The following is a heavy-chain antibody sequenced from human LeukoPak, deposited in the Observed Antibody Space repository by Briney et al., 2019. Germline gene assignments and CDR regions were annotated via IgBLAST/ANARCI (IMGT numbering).Heavy chain of an antibody. CDR3: ARDGGHSGYDLFDC. D-gene: IGHD5-12*01. V-gene: IGHV3-7*01. Sequence: PGGSLRLSCADSGFTFSSYWMTWVRQAPGKGLEWVANIKQDGSEKYYVDSVKGRFTISRDNAKNSLYLQMNSLRAEDTAVYYCARDGGHSGYDLFDCWGQGTLATVSS. CDR2: IKQDGSEK. J-gene: IGHJ4*02. CDR1: GFTFSSYW.